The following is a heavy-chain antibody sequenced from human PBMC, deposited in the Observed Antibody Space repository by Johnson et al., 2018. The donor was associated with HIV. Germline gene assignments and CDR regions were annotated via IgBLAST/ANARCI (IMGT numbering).Heavy chain of an antibody. CDR1: GFTFSNAW. CDR3: STDVTDTVTTYYNAFDV. J-gene: IGHJ3*01. CDR2: IRSKTDGGTT. V-gene: IGHV3-15*01. Sequence: VQLVESGGGVVQPGGSLRLSCAASGFTFSNAWMNWVRQAPGKGLEWVGRIRSKTDGGTTEYAAPVKGRFTISRDDSKNTLYLQMNSLKTEDTAVYNCSTDVTDTVTTYYNAFDVWGQGTMVTVSS. D-gene: IGHD4-11*01.